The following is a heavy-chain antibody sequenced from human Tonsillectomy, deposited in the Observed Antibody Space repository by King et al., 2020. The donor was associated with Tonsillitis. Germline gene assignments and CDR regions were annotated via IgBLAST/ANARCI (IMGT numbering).Heavy chain of an antibody. CDR1: GGSISRYY. D-gene: IGHD2-2*01. Sequence: QLQESGPGLVKPSETLSLTCTVSGGSISRYYWNWIRQPPGKGLEWIGYIDYSGSSNYNPSLKSRVTISLDTSKNQFSLQMSSVTAADTAVYYCARDEDSSNPLGYFYYYGMDVWGQGTTVTVSS. CDR3: ARDEDSSNPLGYFYYYGMDV. CDR2: IDYSGSS. V-gene: IGHV4-59*01. J-gene: IGHJ6*02.